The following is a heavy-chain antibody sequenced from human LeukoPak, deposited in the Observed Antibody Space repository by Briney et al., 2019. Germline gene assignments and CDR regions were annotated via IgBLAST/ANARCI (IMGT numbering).Heavy chain of an antibody. J-gene: IGHJ6*04. CDR2: INSDGSST. CDR3: ARGRRGSYYYYYGMDV. D-gene: IGHD3-16*01. CDR1: GFTFSSYW. Sequence: PGGSLRLSCAASGFTFSSYWMHWVRQAPGKELVWVSRINSDGSSTSYADSVKGRFTISRDNAKNTPYLQMNSLRAEDTAVYYCARGRRGSYYYYYGMDVWGKGTTVTVSS. V-gene: IGHV3-74*01.